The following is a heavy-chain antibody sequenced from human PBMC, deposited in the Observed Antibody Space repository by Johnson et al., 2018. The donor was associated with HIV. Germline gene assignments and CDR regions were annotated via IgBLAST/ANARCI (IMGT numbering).Heavy chain of an antibody. J-gene: IGHJ3*02. D-gene: IGHD6-13*01. Sequence: VQLVESGGGLVKPGGSLRLSCAASGFTFSNAWMSWVRQAPGKGLEWVSVISGTGGTTYYADSVRGRFSISRDNSKNTLYLQMNSLRVEDTAVYYCAKDQWSSSWTNDAFDIWGQGTKVSVSS. CDR3: AKDQWSSSWTNDAFDI. V-gene: IGHV3-23*04. CDR1: GFTFSNAW. CDR2: ISGTGGTT.